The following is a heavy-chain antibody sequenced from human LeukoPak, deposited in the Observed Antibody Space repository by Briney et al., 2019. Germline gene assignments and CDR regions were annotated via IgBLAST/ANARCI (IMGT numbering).Heavy chain of an antibody. Sequence: PSETLSLTCTVSGGSISSSSYFWGWIRQPPGKGLEWIGSIYYSENTNYNPSLKSRVTISVDTSKNQFSLKLSSVTAADTAAYYCARDREYYYDSSGYNYWGQGTLVTVSS. CDR1: GGSISSSSYF. D-gene: IGHD3-22*01. CDR2: IYYSENT. CDR3: ARDREYYYDSSGYNY. J-gene: IGHJ4*02. V-gene: IGHV4-39*07.